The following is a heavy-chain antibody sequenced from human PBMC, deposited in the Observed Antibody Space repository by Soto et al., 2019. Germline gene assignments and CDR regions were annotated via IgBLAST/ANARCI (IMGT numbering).Heavy chain of an antibody. CDR1: GFTFSSYG. Sequence: QVQLVESGGGVVQPGRSLRLSCAASGFTFSSYGMHWVRQAPGKGLEWVAVIWYDGSNKYYADSVKGRFTISRDNSKNPLYLQMNSLRVEDTGVYYCARDGGDDYYGMDVWGQGTTVTVSS. CDR2: IWYDGSNK. V-gene: IGHV3-33*01. D-gene: IGHD2-21*02. CDR3: ARDGGDDYYGMDV. J-gene: IGHJ6*02.